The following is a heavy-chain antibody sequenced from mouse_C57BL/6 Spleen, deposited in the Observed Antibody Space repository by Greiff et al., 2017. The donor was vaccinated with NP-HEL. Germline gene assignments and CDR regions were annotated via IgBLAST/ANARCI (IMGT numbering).Heavy chain of an antibody. CDR2: ISGGGGNT. V-gene: IGHV5-9*01. CDR1: GFTFSSYT. Sequence: EVKLQESGGGLVKPGGSLKLSCAASGFTFSSYTMSWVRQTPEKRLEWVATISGGGGNTYYPDSVKGRFTISRDNAKNTLYLQMSSLRSEDTALYYCARGTYYFDYWGQGTTLTVSS. CDR3: ARGTYYFDY. D-gene: IGHD3-3*01. J-gene: IGHJ2*01.